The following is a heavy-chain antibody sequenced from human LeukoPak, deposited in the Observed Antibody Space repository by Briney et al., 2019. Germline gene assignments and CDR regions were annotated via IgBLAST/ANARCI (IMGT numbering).Heavy chain of an antibody. V-gene: IGHV3-23*01. CDR2: LSGSGNTA. D-gene: IGHD3-10*01. CDR3: AKGGGYYASGTYPDY. Sequence: GGSLRLSCAASGFTFKTFAMSWVRQAPGKGLEWVSGLSGSGNTAYYADSVKGRFTISRDNSNNTLYLQMNSLRAEDTAVYYCAKGGGYYASGTYPDYWGQGTLVTVSS. CDR1: GFTFKTFA. J-gene: IGHJ4*02.